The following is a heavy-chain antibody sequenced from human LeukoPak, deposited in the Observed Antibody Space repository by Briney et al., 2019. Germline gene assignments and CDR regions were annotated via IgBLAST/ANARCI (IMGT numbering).Heavy chain of an antibody. Sequence: SETLSLTCTVSGGSISSYYWSWIRQPPGKGLEWIGYIYYSGTTNYNPSLKSRVTISVDTSKNQFSLNLSSVTAADTAVYYCARTDMYYPYDTFDIWGQGTMVTVSS. CDR3: ARTDMYYPYDTFDI. CDR1: GGSISSYY. V-gene: IGHV4-59*12. J-gene: IGHJ3*02. CDR2: IYYSGTT. D-gene: IGHD2-8*01.